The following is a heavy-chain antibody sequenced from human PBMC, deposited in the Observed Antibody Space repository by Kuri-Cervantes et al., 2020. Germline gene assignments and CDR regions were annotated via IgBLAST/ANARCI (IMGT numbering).Heavy chain of an antibody. J-gene: IGHJ6*02. D-gene: IGHD2-15*01. CDR2: IHYNGTT. Sequence: SETLSLTCTVSGGSISNSHWRWIRQPPGKGLQWIVYIHYNGTTKYNPSLKSRVIVSEDTSKKQFSLKLNFVTDADTAVYYCAQVVRGMDVWGQGTTVTVSS. CDR1: GGSISNSH. CDR3: AQVVRGMDV. V-gene: IGHV4-59*01.